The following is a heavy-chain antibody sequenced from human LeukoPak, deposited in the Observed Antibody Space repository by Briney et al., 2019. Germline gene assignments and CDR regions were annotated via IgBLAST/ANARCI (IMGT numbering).Heavy chain of an antibody. CDR2: INPNSGGT. CDR3: ARDRYYYDSSGSVDAFDI. J-gene: IGHJ3*02. CDR1: GYTFTGYY. V-gene: IGHV1-2*02. D-gene: IGHD3-22*01. Sequence: GASVKVSCKASGYTFTGYYMHWVRQAPGQGLEWMGWINPNSGGTNYAQKFQGRVTMTRDTSISTAYMELSRLRSDDTAVYYCARDRYYYDSSGSVDAFDIWGQGTMVTVSS.